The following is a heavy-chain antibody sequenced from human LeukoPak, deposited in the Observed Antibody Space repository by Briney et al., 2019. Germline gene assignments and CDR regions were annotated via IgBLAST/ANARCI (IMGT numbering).Heavy chain of an antibody. CDR1: GDSVSSSTDY. V-gene: IGHV4-39*01. CDR3: TSNTGSYVDF. Sequence: SETLSPTCTVSGDSVSSSTDYWGWIRQPPGKGLEWIGGINYSGTTYYNPSLKSRVTISVDTSKNQFSLKLSSVTAADTAVYHCTSNTGSYVDFWGQGTLVTVSS. J-gene: IGHJ4*02. CDR2: INYSGTT. D-gene: IGHD1-26*01.